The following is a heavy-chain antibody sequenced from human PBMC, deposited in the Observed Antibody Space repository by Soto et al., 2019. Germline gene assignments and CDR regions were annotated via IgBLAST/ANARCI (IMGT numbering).Heavy chain of an antibody. CDR2: VSFDSKNK. D-gene: IGHD4-4*01. J-gene: IGHJ6*02. CDR1: GFSFDSYG. V-gene: IGHV3-30*03. Sequence: PGGSLRLSCAGSGFSFDSYGMHWVRQAPGKGLEWVATVSFDSKNKYYIDSVEGRFTISRDDAKNMLYLQMNSLRHEDPAVYYCARESVEATYSYYGMDVWGPGTTVTVSS. CDR3: ARESVEATYSYYGMDV.